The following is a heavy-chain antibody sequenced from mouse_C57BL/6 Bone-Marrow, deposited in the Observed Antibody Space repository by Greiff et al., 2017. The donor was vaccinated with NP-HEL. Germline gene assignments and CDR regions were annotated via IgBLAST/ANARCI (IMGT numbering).Heavy chain of an antibody. J-gene: IGHJ3*01. V-gene: IGHV1-81*01. D-gene: IGHD2-3*01. CDR3: ARWENGYYLGFAY. Sequence: VKLQESGAELARPGASVKLSCKASGYTFTSYGISWVKQRTGQGLEWIGEIYPRSGNTYYNEKFKGKATLTADKSSSTAYMELRSLTSEDSAVYFCARWENGYYLGFAYWGQGTLVTVSA. CDR2: IYPRSGNT. CDR1: GYTFTSYG.